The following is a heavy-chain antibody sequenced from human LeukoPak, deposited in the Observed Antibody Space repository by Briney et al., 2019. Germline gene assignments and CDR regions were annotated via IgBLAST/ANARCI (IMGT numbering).Heavy chain of an antibody. CDR3: ARYSYGGSDAFDI. CDR1: GGPISSYY. V-gene: IGHV4-59*01. J-gene: IGHJ3*02. Sequence: SETLSLTCIVSGGPISSYYWSWIRQPPGKGLEWIGYISYSGSINYNPPLKSRVTISVDTSKNQFSLKLSSVTAADTAVYYCARYSYGGSDAFDIWGQGTMVTVSS. CDR2: ISYSGSI. D-gene: IGHD1-26*01.